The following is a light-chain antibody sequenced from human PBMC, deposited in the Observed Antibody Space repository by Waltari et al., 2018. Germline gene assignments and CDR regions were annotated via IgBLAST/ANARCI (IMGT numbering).Light chain of an antibody. CDR3: QQSYNAPYT. J-gene: IGKJ2*01. V-gene: IGKV1-39*01. CDR1: QDISTF. CDR2: AAS. Sequence: DMQMTQSPSSLSASIGDRVTITCRTSQDISTFLNWYQQKPGRAPNLLIFAASSLQSGVPSRFSGSGSGTDFTLTISSLQPEDFATYYCQQSYNAPYTFAQGPSWRSN.